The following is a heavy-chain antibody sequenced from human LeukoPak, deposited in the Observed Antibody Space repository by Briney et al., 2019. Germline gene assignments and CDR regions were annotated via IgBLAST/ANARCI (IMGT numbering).Heavy chain of an antibody. D-gene: IGHD2-15*01. J-gene: IGHJ4*02. CDR2: MSAYNGKT. CDR1: GXTFTXYG. V-gene: IGHV1-18*01. CDR3: ARDSGLSGGSWPLDY. Sequence: GASXXVXCKASGXTFTXYGISWVRQAPGQGREWMGWMSAYNGKTNYAQKLQGRVTMTTDRYKSKAYMELRSLRSDDTAVYYCARDSGLSGGSWPLDYWGQGTLVTVSS.